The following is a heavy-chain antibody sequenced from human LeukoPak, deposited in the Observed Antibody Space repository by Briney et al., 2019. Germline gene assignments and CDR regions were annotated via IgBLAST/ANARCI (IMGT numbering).Heavy chain of an antibody. J-gene: IGHJ4*02. CDR1: GFTFSSYA. Sequence: PGGSLRLSCAASGFTFSSYAMSWVRQAPGKGLEWVSAVSGTSGITYYSDSVTGRFTISRDNSKNTLYLQMNSLRAEDTAVYYCAILSAVAADYWGQGTLVTVSS. CDR3: AILSAVAADY. CDR2: VSGTSGIT. D-gene: IGHD6-19*01. V-gene: IGHV3-23*01.